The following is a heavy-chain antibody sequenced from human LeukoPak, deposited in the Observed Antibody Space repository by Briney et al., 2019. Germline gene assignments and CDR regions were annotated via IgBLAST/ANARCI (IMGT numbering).Heavy chain of an antibody. CDR2: IWYDGSNK. V-gene: IGHV3-33*01. CDR1: GFTFSSYG. CDR3: ASSGEPGPAAMKDFDY. J-gene: IGHJ4*02. D-gene: IGHD2-2*01. Sequence: PGRSLRLSCAASGFTFSSYGMHWVRQAPGKGLEWVAVIWYDGSNKYYADSVKGRFTISRDNSKNTPYLQMNSLRAEDTAVYYCASSGEPGPAAMKDFDYWGQGTLVTVSS.